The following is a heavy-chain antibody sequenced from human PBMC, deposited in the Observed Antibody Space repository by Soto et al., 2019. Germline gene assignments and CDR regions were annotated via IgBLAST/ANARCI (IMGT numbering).Heavy chain of an antibody. J-gene: IGHJ5*02. CDR2: MNPGSGDT. V-gene: IGHV1-8*02. D-gene: IGHD5-18*01. CDR1: GYTFTNSD. CDR3: ARMESFGSLNWFDP. Sequence: ASVKVSCRASGYTFTNSDVSWVRQATGQGLEWMGWMNPGSGDTGYAQKFQGRVTMTRDISIATAYMELNSLTSEDTAIYYCARMESFGSLNWFDPWGQGTLVTVSS.